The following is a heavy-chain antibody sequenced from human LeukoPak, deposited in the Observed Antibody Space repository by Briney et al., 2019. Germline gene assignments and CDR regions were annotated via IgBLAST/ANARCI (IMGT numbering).Heavy chain of an antibody. V-gene: IGHV3-33*06. J-gene: IGHJ4*02. CDR3: AKDRGYGDFIFDY. D-gene: IGHD4-17*01. Sequence: PGRSLRLSCAASGFTFSSYGMHWVRQAPGKGLEWVAVIWYDGSNKYYADSVKGRFTISRDNSKNTLYLQMNSLRAEDTAVYYCAKDRGYGDFIFDYWGQGTLVTVSS. CDR2: IWYDGSNK. CDR1: GFTFSSYG.